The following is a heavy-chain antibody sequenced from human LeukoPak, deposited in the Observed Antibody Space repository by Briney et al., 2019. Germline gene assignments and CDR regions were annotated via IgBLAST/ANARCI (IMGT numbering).Heavy chain of an antibody. CDR2: INPNSGGT. CDR1: GYTFTGYY. D-gene: IGHD2-2*01. V-gene: IGHV1-2*02. CDR3: ARSAYCSSTSCLYYYYYYYMDV. J-gene: IGHJ6*03. Sequence: ASVKVSCXASGYTFTGYYMHWVRQAPGQGLEWMGWINPNSGGTNYAQKFQGRVTMTRDTSISTAYMELSRLRSDDTAVYYCARSAYCSSTSCLYYYYYYYMDVWGKGTTVTVSS.